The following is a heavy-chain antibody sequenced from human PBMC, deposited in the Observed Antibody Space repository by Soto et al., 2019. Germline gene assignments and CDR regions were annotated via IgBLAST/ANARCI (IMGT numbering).Heavy chain of an antibody. J-gene: IGHJ6*02. CDR1: GFTFSSYG. CDR3: ARDGDIVATINYYGMDV. V-gene: IGHV3-33*01. Sequence: GGSLRLSCAASGFTFSSYGMHWVRQAPGKGLEWVVVIWYDGSNKYYADSVKGRFTISRDNSKNTLYLQMNSLRAEDTAVYYCARDGDIVATINYYGMDVWGQGTTVTVSS. CDR2: IWYDGSNK. D-gene: IGHD5-12*01.